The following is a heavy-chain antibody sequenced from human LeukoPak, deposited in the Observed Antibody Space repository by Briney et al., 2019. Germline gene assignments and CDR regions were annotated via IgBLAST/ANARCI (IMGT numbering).Heavy chain of an antibody. D-gene: IGHD1-1*01. J-gene: IGHJ4*02. CDR2: ISHDGNTK. CDR3: AREPERVALDY. CDR1: GFTFRSYA. V-gene: IGHV3-30-3*01. Sequence: GGSLRLSCAAPGFTFRSYAMHWVRQAPGKGLEWVAVISHDGNTKFYADSVKGRFTISRDNSKNTLYLQINSLRAEDTAVYYCAREPERVALDYWGQGTLVTVSS.